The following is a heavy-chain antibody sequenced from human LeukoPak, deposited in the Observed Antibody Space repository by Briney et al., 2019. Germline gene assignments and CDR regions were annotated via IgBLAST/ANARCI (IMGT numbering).Heavy chain of an antibody. CDR2: ISYDGSNK. CDR1: GFTFSSYA. V-gene: IGHV3-30-3*01. D-gene: IGHD4-17*01. J-gene: IGHJ6*02. CDR3: ARAETVTTYRLYYYGMDA. Sequence: GRSLRLSCAASGFTFSSYAMHWVRQAPGKGLEWVAVISYDGSNKYYADSVKGRFTISRDNSKNTLYLQMNSLRAEDTAVYYCARAETVTTYRLYYYGMDAWGQGTTVTVSS.